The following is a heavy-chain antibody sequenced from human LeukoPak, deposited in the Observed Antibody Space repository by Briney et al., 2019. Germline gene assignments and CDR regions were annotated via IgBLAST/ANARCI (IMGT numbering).Heavy chain of an antibody. CDR2: IYTSRST. Sequence: SETLSLTCAVSGGSISSGSYYWSWIRQPAGKGLVWIGRIYTSRSTNYNPALKSRGTISVDTAKNQCSLELSSVTAADTAVYYCARTSGGYSSSWYGQWEAFDIWGQGTMVTVSS. V-gene: IGHV4-61*02. J-gene: IGHJ3*02. CDR3: ARTSGGYSSSWYGQWEAFDI. CDR1: GGSISSGSYY. D-gene: IGHD6-13*01.